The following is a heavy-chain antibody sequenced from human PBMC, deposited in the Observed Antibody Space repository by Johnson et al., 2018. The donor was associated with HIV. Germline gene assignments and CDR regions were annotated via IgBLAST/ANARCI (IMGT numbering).Heavy chain of an antibody. V-gene: IGHV3-11*04. Sequence: QEKLVESGGGLVKPGGSLRLSCAASGFTFSDYYMSWIRQAPGKGLEWVSYISSSGSTIYYADSVKGRFTISRDNAKNSLYLQMNSLRAEDTAVYYCARERGEGGSYYSFRRDAFDIWGQGTMVTVSS. CDR1: GFTFSDYY. CDR3: ARERGEGGSYYSFRRDAFDI. CDR2: ISSSGSTI. D-gene: IGHD1-26*01. J-gene: IGHJ3*02.